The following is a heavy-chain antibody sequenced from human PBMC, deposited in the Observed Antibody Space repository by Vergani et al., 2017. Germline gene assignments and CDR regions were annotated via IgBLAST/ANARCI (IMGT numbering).Heavy chain of an antibody. CDR1: GDSISSGNN. CDR3: ARRSSRYYFDI. V-gene: IGHV4-38-2*01. D-gene: IGHD2-2*01. Sequence: QVNPQESGPGLVKPSETLSLTFAVSGDSISSGNNWGWIRQPPGKGLEWISSVSHSGDPYFNPSLKGRVDISMDTSKHYFFLTLSSVTAADTAMYYWARRSSRYYFDIWGQGVLITVSS. CDR2: VSHSGDP. J-gene: IGHJ5*02.